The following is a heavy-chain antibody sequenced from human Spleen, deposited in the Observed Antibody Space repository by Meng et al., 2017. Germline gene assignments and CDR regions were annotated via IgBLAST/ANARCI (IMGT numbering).Heavy chain of an antibody. CDR3: AKPGTTDFDY. D-gene: IGHD4-11*01. CDR2: ISWNSGSI. J-gene: IGHJ4*02. CDR1: GFTFDDYA. Sequence: SLKISCAASGFTFDDYAMHWVRQAPGKGLEWVSGISWNSGSIGYADSVKGRFTISRDNAKNSPYLQMNSLRAEDTAVYYCAKPGTTDFDYWGQGTLVTVSS. V-gene: IGHV3-9*01.